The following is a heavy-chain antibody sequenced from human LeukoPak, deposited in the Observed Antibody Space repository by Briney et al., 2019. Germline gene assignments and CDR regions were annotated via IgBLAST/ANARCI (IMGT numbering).Heavy chain of an antibody. Sequence: SETLSLTCTVSGGSISSSDYYWGWTRQPPGKGLEWIGEINHSGSTNYNPSLKSRVTISVDTSNNQFSLKLSSVTAADTAVYYCARPLRSGSYDYWGQGTLVTVSS. J-gene: IGHJ4*02. V-gene: IGHV4-39*07. CDR1: GGSISSSDYY. CDR2: INHSGST. CDR3: ARPLRSGSYDY. D-gene: IGHD3-10*01.